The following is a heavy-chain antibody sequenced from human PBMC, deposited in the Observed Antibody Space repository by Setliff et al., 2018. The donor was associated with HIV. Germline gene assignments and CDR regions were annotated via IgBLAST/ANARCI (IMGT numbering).Heavy chain of an antibody. Sequence: ASVKVSCKASGYTFTNYYIHWVRQAPGQGLEWMGLINPSGGKTSYAKRFQGSLTMTRDTSRSTVYMELSSLRSEDTAMYYCARCYYDSSGPTDAFDIWGQGIVVTVSS. V-gene: IGHV1-46*01. D-gene: IGHD3-22*01. CDR2: INPSGGKT. CDR3: ARCYYDSSGPTDAFDI. J-gene: IGHJ3*02. CDR1: GYTFTNYY.